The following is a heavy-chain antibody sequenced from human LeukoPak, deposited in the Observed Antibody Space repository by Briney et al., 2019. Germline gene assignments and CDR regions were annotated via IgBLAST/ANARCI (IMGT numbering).Heavy chain of an antibody. CDR1: GYTFTSYD. CDR3: ARGRGYLSSNLDS. V-gene: IGHV1-8*01. Sequence: ASVKVSCKASGYTFTSYDINWVRQTSGQGLEWMGWMNPNSGHTGYAQKFQGRLTMTRNTPIRTAYMELTRLRSEDTAVYFCARGRGYLSSNLDSWGQGTLVTVSS. D-gene: IGHD5-18*01. J-gene: IGHJ4*02. CDR2: MNPNSGHT.